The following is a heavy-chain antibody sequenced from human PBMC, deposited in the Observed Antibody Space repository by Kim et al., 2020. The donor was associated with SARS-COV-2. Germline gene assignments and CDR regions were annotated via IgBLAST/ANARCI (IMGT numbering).Heavy chain of an antibody. D-gene: IGHD3-22*01. V-gene: IGHV3-30*18. Sequence: GGSLRLSCAASGFTFSSYGMHWVRQAPGKGLEWVAVISYDGSNKYYADSVKGRFTISRDNSKNTLYLQMNSLRAEDTAVYYCAKDYLSMIRRGGMDVWGQGTTVTVSS. J-gene: IGHJ6*02. CDR3: AKDYLSMIRRGGMDV. CDR2: ISYDGSNK. CDR1: GFTFSSYG.